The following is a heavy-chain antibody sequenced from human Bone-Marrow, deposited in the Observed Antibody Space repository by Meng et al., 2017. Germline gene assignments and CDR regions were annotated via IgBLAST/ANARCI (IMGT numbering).Heavy chain of an antibody. CDR2: INPDTGDT. J-gene: IGHJ4*02. V-gene: IGHV1-2*06. D-gene: IGHD2-21*01. CDR1: GYTFTADY. CDR3: ARDENISLGKLFGDY. Sequence: ASVKVSCKPSGYTFTADYIHWVRQAPGQGLEWMGHINPDTGDTLYAQKFQGRVSMTGDTSISTAYVELSGLRSDDTAVYYCARDENISLGKLFGDYWGQGTLVTVSS.